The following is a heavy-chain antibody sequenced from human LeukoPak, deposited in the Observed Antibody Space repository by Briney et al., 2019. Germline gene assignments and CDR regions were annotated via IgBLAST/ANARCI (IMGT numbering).Heavy chain of an antibody. Sequence: PGGSLRLSCEASGFTFSSYAMNWVRQAPGKGLEWVSAISGSGGGTYNADSVKGRFTISRDNSKNTLYLQMNSLRAEDTAVYYCAKAVIAAAGTRGYFDYWGQGTLVNVSA. D-gene: IGHD6-13*01. J-gene: IGHJ4*02. CDR1: GFTFSSYA. CDR3: AKAVIAAAGTRGYFDY. CDR2: ISGSGGGT. V-gene: IGHV3-23*01.